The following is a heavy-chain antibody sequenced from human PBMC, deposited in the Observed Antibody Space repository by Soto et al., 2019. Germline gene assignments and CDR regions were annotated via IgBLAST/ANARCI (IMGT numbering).Heavy chain of an antibody. CDR1: GFTFTTHA. D-gene: IGHD2-15*01. V-gene: IGHV1-3*01. CDR3: ARRNCSGPIDH. Sequence: QVHLVQSGAEVKEPGASVKVSCKTSGFTFTTHAIHWLRQAPGQRFEWMGWINAGNGNTKYSQTFQDRITITRDTSANTAYMELSSLTFEDTAVYFCARRNCSGPIDHWGQGTLITVSS. CDR2: INAGNGNT. J-gene: IGHJ4*02.